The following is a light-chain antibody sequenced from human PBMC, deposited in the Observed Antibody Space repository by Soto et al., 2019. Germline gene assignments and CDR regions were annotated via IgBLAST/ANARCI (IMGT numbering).Light chain of an antibody. CDR1: QGIYSW. Sequence: DIQMTQSPSSVSASVGDRVSITCRASQGIYSWLAWYQQKPGKPPKLLISAASSLQSGVPSRFRGSGSGTDFTLTISSLQPEDFATYYCQQANSFPLTFGGGTKVEIK. V-gene: IGKV1D-12*01. CDR3: QQANSFPLT. CDR2: AAS. J-gene: IGKJ4*01.